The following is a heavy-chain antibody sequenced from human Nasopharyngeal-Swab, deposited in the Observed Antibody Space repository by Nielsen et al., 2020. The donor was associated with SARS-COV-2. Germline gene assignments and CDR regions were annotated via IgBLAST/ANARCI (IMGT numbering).Heavy chain of an antibody. V-gene: IGHV7-4-1*02. CDR1: GYTFTSYA. Sequence: ASVTVSCKASGYTFTSYAMNWVRQAPGQGLEWMGWINTNTGNPTYAQGFTGRFVFSLDTSVSTAYLQISSLKAEDTAVYYCAREVGSGWYRARYYGMDVWGQGTTVTVSS. CDR2: INTNTGNP. CDR3: AREVGSGWYRARYYGMDV. J-gene: IGHJ6*02. D-gene: IGHD6-19*01.